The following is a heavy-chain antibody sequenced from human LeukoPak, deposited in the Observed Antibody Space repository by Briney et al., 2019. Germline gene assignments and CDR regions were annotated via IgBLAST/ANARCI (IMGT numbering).Heavy chain of an antibody. V-gene: IGHV4-38-2*01. CDR1: GYYISSGYY. Sequence: SETLSLTCAVSGYYISSGYYWGWIRQPPGKGLEWIGSIYHSGSTYYNPSLKSRVTISVDTSKNQFSLKLSSVTAADTAVYYCARVSLLWFGESQRWFDPWGQGTLVTVSS. J-gene: IGHJ5*02. CDR3: ARVSLLWFGESQRWFDP. CDR2: IYHSGST. D-gene: IGHD3-10*01.